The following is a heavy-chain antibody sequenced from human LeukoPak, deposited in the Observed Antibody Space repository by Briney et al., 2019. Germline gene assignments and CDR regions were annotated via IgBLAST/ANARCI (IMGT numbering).Heavy chain of an antibody. CDR2: ISYSGST. Sequence: SETLSLTCTVSGGSINNYYWSWIRQPPGKGLEWIGYISYSGSTDYNPSLESRVTISIDTSKNQFSLKLSSVTAADTAVYYCARRDTNSGVDPWGQGTLVTVSS. CDR1: GGSINNYY. CDR3: ARRDTNSGVDP. J-gene: IGHJ5*02. D-gene: IGHD2-15*01. V-gene: IGHV4-59*08.